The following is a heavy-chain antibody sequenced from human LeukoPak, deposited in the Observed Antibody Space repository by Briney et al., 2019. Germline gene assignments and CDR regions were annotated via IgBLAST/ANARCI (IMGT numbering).Heavy chain of an antibody. V-gene: IGHV1-69*04. Sequence: ASVKVSCKASGGTFSSYAISWVRQAPGQGLEWMGRIIPILGIANYAQKFQGRVTITADKSTSTAYMELSSLRSEDTAVDYCARGGGYCSGGSCEFFDYWGQGTLVTVSS. J-gene: IGHJ4*02. CDR2: IIPILGIA. D-gene: IGHD2-15*01. CDR1: GGTFSSYA. CDR3: ARGGGYCSGGSCEFFDY.